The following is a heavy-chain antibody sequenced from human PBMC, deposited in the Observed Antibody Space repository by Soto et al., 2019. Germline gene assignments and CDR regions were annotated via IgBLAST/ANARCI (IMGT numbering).Heavy chain of an antibody. J-gene: IGHJ5*02. CDR2: INHSGST. CDR1: GGSFSGYY. V-gene: IGHV4-34*01. D-gene: IGHD6-13*01. Sequence: QVQLQQWGAGLLKPSETLSLTCAVYGGSFSGYYWSWIRQPPGKGLEWIGEINHSGSTNYNPSLKSRVTISVDTSKNQFSLKLSSVAAADTAVYYCARGTGIAAAGTPRTPWFDPWGQGTLVTVSS. CDR3: ARGTGIAAAGTPRTPWFDP.